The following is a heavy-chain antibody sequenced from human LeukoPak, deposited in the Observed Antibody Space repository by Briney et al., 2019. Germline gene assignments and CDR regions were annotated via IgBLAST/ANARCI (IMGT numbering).Heavy chain of an antibody. Sequence: GGSLRLSCAASGFTFSSYSMNWVRQAPGKGLECVSSISSSSSSIYYADSVKGRFTISRDDAKNSLYLQMNSLRAEDTAVYYCARTATDTGEFDFWGQGTLVTVSS. CDR2: ISSSSSSI. V-gene: IGHV3-21*01. J-gene: IGHJ4*02. CDR3: ARTATDTGEFDF. CDR1: GFTFSSYS. D-gene: IGHD6-13*01.